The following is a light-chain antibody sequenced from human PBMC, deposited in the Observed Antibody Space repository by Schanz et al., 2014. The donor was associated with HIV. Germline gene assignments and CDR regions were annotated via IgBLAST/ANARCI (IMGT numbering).Light chain of an antibody. V-gene: IGLV2-14*03. Sequence: QSALTQPASVSGSPGQSITISCTGTSSDVGGYNYVSWYQQLPGKAPTLIIYDVSSRPSGVSDRFAASKSGNTASLTISGLQAEDEADYYCSSYAGSLPLVFGGGTKLTVL. CDR1: SSDVGGYNY. CDR2: DVS. J-gene: IGLJ2*01. CDR3: SSYAGSLPLV.